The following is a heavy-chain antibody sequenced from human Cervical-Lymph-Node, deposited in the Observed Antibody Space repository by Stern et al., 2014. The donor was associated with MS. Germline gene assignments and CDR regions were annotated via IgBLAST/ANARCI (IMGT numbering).Heavy chain of an antibody. Sequence: EVQLVESGGGLIQPGGSLRLSCAASGFAVSDNYISWVRQAPGKGLEWVSVIYGGGTTHYAGSVKGRFTISRDNSKNTVFLQMNSLRVEDTALYYCGRDESSRPSVTWGPGTLVTVSS. D-gene: IGHD4-17*01. J-gene: IGHJ4*02. V-gene: IGHV3-53*01. CDR3: GRDESSRPSVT. CDR1: GFAVSDNY. CDR2: IYGGGTT.